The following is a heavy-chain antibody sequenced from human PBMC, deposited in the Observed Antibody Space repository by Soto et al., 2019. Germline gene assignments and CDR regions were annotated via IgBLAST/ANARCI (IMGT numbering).Heavy chain of an antibody. CDR1: GFIFSSYS. V-gene: IGHV3-21*01. Sequence: PGGSPRLSCAASGFIFSSYSMNWVRQAPGKGLEWVSSISSSTSYIYYADSVKGRFTISRDNAQNSLYLQMNSLRAEDTAVYYCARDTWHSSSWYVRYHLAVSGKRTTVPVSS. CDR2: ISSSTSYI. CDR3: ARDTWHSSSWYVRYHLAV. D-gene: IGHD6-13*01. J-gene: IGHJ6*03.